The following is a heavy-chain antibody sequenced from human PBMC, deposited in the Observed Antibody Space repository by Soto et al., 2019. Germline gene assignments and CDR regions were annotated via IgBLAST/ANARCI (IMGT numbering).Heavy chain of an antibody. D-gene: IGHD3-10*01. V-gene: IGHV3-66*01. CDR1: RYTVSVSY. CDR2: RYSDGRS. Sequence: PGGSLRLSCAASRYTVSVSYMTWVXXXPGXXLEWVSIRYSDGRSYHAESVKGRFTISTDDSENTLYLQMSSLRAEDTAVYYCARGVGSGSYYNQYNWFGPWGQGTLVTVSS. J-gene: IGHJ5*02. CDR3: ARGVGSGSYYNQYNWFGP.